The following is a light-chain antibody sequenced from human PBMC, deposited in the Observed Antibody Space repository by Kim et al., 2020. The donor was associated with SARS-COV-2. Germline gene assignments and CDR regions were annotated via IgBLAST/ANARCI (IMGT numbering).Light chain of an antibody. V-gene: IGLV1-44*01. CDR2: REN. CDR3: ASWDDSLNAWV. Sequence: QRVSISCSGSPPTVATTPVNWYQQFPGTAPKLLIYRENRRPSGVPDRFSGSRSGTTASLAISDLRSEDEADYHCASWDDSLNAWVFGGGTQLTVL. J-gene: IGLJ3*02. CDR1: PPTVATTP.